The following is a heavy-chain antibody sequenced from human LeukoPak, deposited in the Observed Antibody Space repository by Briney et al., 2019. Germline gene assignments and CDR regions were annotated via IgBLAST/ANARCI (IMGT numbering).Heavy chain of an antibody. CDR2: ISGSGGST. J-gene: IGHJ4*02. D-gene: IGHD3-3*01. CDR1: GFTFSSYA. Sequence: GGSLRLSCAASGFTFSSYAMSWVRQAPGKGLEWVSAISGSGGSTYYADSVKGRFTISRDNSKNTLYLQMNSLRAEDTAVYYCAKDSDYDFWSGYYAVFDYWGQGTLVTVSP. CDR3: AKDSDYDFWSGYYAVFDY. V-gene: IGHV3-23*01.